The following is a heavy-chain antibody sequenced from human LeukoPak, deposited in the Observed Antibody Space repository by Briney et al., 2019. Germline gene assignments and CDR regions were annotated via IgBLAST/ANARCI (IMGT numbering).Heavy chain of an antibody. Sequence: GGSLRLSCAASGFTFSSYWISWVRQAPGKGLEWVANIKQDGSEKYYVDSVKGRFTISRDNAKNSLYLQMNSLRAEDTAVYYCARAGEVMVYAHYYYYMDVWGKGTTVTVSS. CDR3: ARAGEVMVYAHYYYYMDV. J-gene: IGHJ6*03. D-gene: IGHD2-8*01. V-gene: IGHV3-7*01. CDR1: GFTFSSYW. CDR2: IKQDGSEK.